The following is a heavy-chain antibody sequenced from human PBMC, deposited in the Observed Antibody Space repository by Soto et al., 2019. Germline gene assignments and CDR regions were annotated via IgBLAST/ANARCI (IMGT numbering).Heavy chain of an antibody. CDR2: IKSKTDGGTT. D-gene: IGHD3-22*01. Sequence: PGGSLRLSCAASGFTFSNSWMTWVRQALGKGLEWVGRIKSKTDGGTTDHAAPVKGRFTISRDDSKNILYLQMNSLKTEDTAVYYCTAVAHYGSSGYLAVVDYWGQGTLVTVSS. CDR1: GFTFSNSW. J-gene: IGHJ4*02. V-gene: IGHV3-15*01. CDR3: TAVAHYGSSGYLAVVDY.